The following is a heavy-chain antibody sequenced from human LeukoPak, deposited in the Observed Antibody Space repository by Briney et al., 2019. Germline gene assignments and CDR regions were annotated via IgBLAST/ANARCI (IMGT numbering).Heavy chain of an antibody. V-gene: IGHV4-39*01. CDR1: SGSISSSSYY. J-gene: IGHJ5*02. CDR3: ARHATPLGYCSSTSCSNWFDP. Sequence: SETLSLTCTVCSGSISSSSYYWGWIRQPPGKGLEWIGSIYYSGSTYYNPSLKSRVTIAVDTSKNQFSLKLSSVTAADTAVYYCARHATPLGYCSSTSCSNWFDPWGQGTLVTVSS. D-gene: IGHD2-2*01. CDR2: IYYSGST.